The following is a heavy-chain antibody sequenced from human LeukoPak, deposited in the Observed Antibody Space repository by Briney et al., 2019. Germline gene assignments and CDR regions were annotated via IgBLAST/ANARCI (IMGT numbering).Heavy chain of an antibody. CDR2: IGGGGGST. CDR3: AKKISGYDYNYYSGMDV. J-gene: IGHJ6*02. V-gene: IGHV3-23*01. CDR1: GFTFSSYG. D-gene: IGHD5-12*01. Sequence: PGGSLRLSCAASGFTFSSYGMSWVRQAPGKGLEWVSTIGGGGGSTYHADSVKGRFTISRDDSKNTLYLQMNSLRAEDTAVYYCAKKISGYDYNYYSGMDVWGQGTTVTVSS.